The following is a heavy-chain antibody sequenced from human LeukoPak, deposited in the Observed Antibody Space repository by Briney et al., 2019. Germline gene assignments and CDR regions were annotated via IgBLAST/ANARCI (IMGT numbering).Heavy chain of an antibody. J-gene: IGHJ4*02. CDR2: ISGSGGRI. D-gene: IGHD6-19*01. V-gene: IGHV3-23*01. Sequence: GSLRLSCVASGFTFSSFAMSWVRQAPGKGLEWVSGISGSGGRIYYSDSVKGRFTISRDNSKNTLYLQMNSLRAEDTAVYYCAKDPIAVAGPVYFDYWGQGTLVTVSP. CDR1: GFTFSSFA. CDR3: AKDPIAVAGPVYFDY.